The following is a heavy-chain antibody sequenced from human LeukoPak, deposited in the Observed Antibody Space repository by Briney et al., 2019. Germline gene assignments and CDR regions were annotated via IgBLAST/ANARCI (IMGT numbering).Heavy chain of an antibody. CDR3: ARAHTYYYDSSGYLDY. CDR1: GYTFTSYG. Sequence: ASVKVSCKASGYTFTSYGISWVRPAPGQGLEWMGWISAYNGNTNYAQKLQGRVTMTTDTSTSTAYMELRSLRSDDTAVYYCARAHTYYYDSSGYLDYWGQGTLVTVSS. CDR2: ISAYNGNT. D-gene: IGHD3-22*01. V-gene: IGHV1-18*01. J-gene: IGHJ4*02.